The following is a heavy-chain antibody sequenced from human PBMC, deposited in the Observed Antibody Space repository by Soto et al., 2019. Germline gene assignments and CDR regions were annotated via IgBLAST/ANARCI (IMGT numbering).Heavy chain of an antibody. D-gene: IGHD3-3*01. CDR3: ARSVGDSNVNFDY. CDR2: MNPDSGNT. V-gene: IGHV1-8*01. J-gene: IGHJ4*02. CDR1: GYTYTSYD. Sequence: ASVKVSCKASGYTYTSYDINWVRQATGQGPEWMGWMNPDSGNTGYVQKFQGRVTMTRNTAISTAYMELSSLRSEDTAVYYCARSVGDSNVNFDYWGQGTLVTVSS.